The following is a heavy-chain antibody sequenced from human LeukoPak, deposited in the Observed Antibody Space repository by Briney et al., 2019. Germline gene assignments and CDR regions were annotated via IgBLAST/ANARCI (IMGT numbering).Heavy chain of an antibody. D-gene: IGHD3-10*01. CDR3: ARTDYGSGSYSDY. V-gene: IGHV3-53*05. CDR1: GFSVGSNF. J-gene: IGHJ4*02. CDR2: IYSGGNT. Sequence: GGSLRLSCAASGFSVGSNFMTWVRQAPGKGLEWVSVIYSGGNTYYADSVKGRFTISRDKSQNTLYLQMNSLRAEDTAIYYCARTDYGSGSYSDYWGQGTLVTVSS.